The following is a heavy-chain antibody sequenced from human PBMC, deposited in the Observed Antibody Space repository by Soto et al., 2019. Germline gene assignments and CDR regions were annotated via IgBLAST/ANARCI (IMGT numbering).Heavy chain of an antibody. V-gene: IGHV1-18*01. J-gene: IGHJ4*02. CDR2: ISAYNGNT. CDR1: GYTFTSYG. Sequence: VQLVQSGAEVKKPGASVKVSCKASGYTFTSYGISWVRQATGKGLEWMGWISAYNGNTNYAQKVQGRVTMTTDTSTSTAYMELSSLRSDVTAVYYSAYHSRSWYAAFDYWGQGTLVTVSS. D-gene: IGHD6-13*01. CDR3: AYHSRSWYAAFDY.